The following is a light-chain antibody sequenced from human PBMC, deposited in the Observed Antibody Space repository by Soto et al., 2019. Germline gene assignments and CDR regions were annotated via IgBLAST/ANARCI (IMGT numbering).Light chain of an antibody. J-gene: IGLJ1*01. Sequence: QSALAQPASVSGSPGQSITISCTGTSSVVGGYNYVSWYQQHPGKAPKLMIYEVSNRPSGVSNRFSGSKSGNTASLTISGLQDEEEADYYCSSYKSRSTLVFGTGTKVTV. CDR3: SSYKSRSTLV. CDR2: EVS. V-gene: IGLV2-14*01. CDR1: SSVVGGYNY.